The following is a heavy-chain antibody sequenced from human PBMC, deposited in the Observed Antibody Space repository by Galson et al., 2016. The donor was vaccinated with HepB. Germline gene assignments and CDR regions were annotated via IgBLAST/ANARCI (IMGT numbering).Heavy chain of an antibody. J-gene: IGHJ3*02. Sequence: QSGAEVKKPGESLKISCQGSGYNFSTYWIGWVRQLPGKGLEWMGIIYPDDSDTRYSPSFQGQAIISADKSISTAYLQWSSLKASDTAMYFCASGYSTGLDGFDIWGQGTMVTVSS. CDR2: IYPDDSDT. D-gene: IGHD2-8*02. V-gene: IGHV5-51*01. CDR1: GYNFSTYW. CDR3: ASGYSTGLDGFDI.